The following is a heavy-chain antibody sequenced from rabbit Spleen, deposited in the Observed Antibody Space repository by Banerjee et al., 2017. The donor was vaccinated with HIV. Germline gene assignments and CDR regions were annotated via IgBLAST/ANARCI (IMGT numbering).Heavy chain of an antibody. CDR2: IYTGGSGST. CDR1: GFSFGSSYW. CDR3: ARDLTDIIGWNFGW. J-gene: IGHJ4*01. V-gene: IGHV1S45*01. Sequence: EESGGDLVKPEGSLTLTCTASGFSFGSSYWICWVRQAPGKGLEWIACIYTGGSGSTYYARWAKGRFTISKTSSTTVTLQMTSLTAADTATYFCARDLTDIIGWNFGWWGPGTLVTVS. D-gene: IGHD1-1*01.